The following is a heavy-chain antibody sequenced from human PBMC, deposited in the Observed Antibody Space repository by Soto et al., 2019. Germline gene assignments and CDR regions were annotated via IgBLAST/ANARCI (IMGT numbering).Heavy chain of an antibody. Sequence: GQSLKISCKGSGYSFTNYWISWERQMPGKGLEWMGRIDPSDSYTNYSPSFQGHVTISTDKSVSTAYLQWSSLKASDTAIYYCARQAYNSGSYYNALPFDYWGQGTLVTVS. CDR1: GYSFTNYW. CDR2: IDPSDSYT. J-gene: IGHJ4*02. D-gene: IGHD3-10*01. V-gene: IGHV5-10-1*01. CDR3: ARQAYNSGSYYNALPFDY.